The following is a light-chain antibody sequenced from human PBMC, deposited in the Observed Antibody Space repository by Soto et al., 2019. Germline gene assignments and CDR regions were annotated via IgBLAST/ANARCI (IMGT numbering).Light chain of an antibody. CDR1: LSISGSY. V-gene: IGKV3-20*01. J-gene: IGKJ5*01. Sequence: EIVLTQSPGTLSLSPGERATLSCGASLSISGSYLAWYHQKPGLAPRLLIYGASSRATDIPDRFSGSGSGADFTLTISRLEPEDFAVYYCQQYGTSITFGQGTRLEIK. CDR2: GAS. CDR3: QQYGTSIT.